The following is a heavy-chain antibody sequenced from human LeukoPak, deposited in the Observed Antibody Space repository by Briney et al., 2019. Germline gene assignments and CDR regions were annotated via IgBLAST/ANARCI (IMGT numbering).Heavy chain of an antibody. CDR2: FDPEDGET. CDR1: GYTLTELC. V-gene: IGHV1-24*01. Sequence: ASVKVSCKVSGYTLTELCMQWVRQAPGKGLEWMGGFDPEDGETIYAQRFQGRVTTTEDTSTDTAYMELSSLRSEDTAMYYCATLAPTRYSSGWYLSRFDCWGQGTLVTVSS. CDR3: ATLAPTRYSSGWYLSRFDC. D-gene: IGHD6-19*01. J-gene: IGHJ4*02.